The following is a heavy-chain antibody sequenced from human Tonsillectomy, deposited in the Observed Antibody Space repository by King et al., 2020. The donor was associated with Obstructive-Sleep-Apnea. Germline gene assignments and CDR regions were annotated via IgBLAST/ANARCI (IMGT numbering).Heavy chain of an antibody. V-gene: IGHV4-34*01. CDR2: INHSGST. CDR1: GGSFSGYY. J-gene: IGHJ5*02. CDR3: ARSDIVVVVSATKSSNWFDP. D-gene: IGHD2-15*01. Sequence: VQLQQWGAGLLKPSETLSLTCAVYGGSFSGYYWTWVRQPPDKGLEWIGEINHSGSTNYNPSLKSRVTISVDTSKNQSSLNLNSVTAADTAVYYCARSDIVVVVSATKSSNWFDPWGQGTLVTVSS.